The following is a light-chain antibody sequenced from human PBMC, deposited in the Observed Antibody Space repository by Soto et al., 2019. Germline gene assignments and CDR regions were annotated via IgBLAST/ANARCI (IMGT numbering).Light chain of an antibody. CDR1: QSVSSN. CDR3: QQYNSWWT. Sequence: EIAKTPSPATLSVSPGERATLSCRASQSVSSNLAWYQQKPGQAPRLLIYGASTRATGIPARFSGSGSGTEFTLTISSLQPDDFATYYCQQYNSWWTFGQGTKVDIK. CDR2: GAS. J-gene: IGKJ1*01. V-gene: IGKV3-15*01.